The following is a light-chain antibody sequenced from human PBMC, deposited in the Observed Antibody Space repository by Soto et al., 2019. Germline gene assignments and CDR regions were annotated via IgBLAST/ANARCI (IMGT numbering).Light chain of an antibody. CDR1: QSVRSN. CDR2: GAS. V-gene: IGKV3D-15*01. CDR3: QQLRMYPST. Sequence: EIVMTQSPATLSMSPGERATLSCRASQSVRSNLAWYHQKPGQAPRLLIYGASTRATGIPARFSGSGSGTDFALTITSLQAEDFATYYCQQLRMYPSTFGGGTKVDI. J-gene: IGKJ4*01.